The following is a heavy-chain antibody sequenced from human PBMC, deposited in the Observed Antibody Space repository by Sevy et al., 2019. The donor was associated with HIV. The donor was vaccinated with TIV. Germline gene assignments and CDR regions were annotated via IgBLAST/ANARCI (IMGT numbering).Heavy chain of an antibody. CDR1: GGSFSGYY. D-gene: IGHD5-18*01. CDR2: INHSGST. V-gene: IGHV4-34*01. CDR3: ARGGYRYGQYNWFDP. J-gene: IGHJ5*02. Sequence: SETLSLTCAVYGGSFSGYYWSWIRQPPGKGLEWIGEINHSGSTNYNPSLKSRVTISVDTSKNQFSLKLSSVTAADTAVYYCARGGYRYGQYNWFDPWGQGTLVTVSS.